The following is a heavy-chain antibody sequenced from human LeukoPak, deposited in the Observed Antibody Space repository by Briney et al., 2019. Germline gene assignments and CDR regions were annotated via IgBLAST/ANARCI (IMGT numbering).Heavy chain of an antibody. D-gene: IGHD1-20*01. CDR2: ISAYDGNT. CDR1: GYTFTSYG. CDR3: ATDIAPYNWNGDAFDI. V-gene: IGHV1-18*04. J-gene: IGHJ3*02. Sequence: ASVKVSCKASGYTFTSYGISWVRQAPGQGLEWMGWISAYDGNTEYAQKLQGRVTMTEDTSTDTAYMELSSLRSEDTAVYYCATDIAPYNWNGDAFDIWGQGTMVTVSS.